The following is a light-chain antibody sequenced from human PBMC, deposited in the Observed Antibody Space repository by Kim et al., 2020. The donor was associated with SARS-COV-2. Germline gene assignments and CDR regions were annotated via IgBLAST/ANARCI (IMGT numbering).Light chain of an antibody. CDR3: AAWDDSLSGWV. CDR2: RTN. V-gene: IGLV1-47*01. Sequence: QSVTMSCSGSTSTFRRNFVYWHPQLPGTAPKLLIYRTNQRPSGVPDRFSGSKSGTSASLAISGLRSEDEADYYCAAWDDSLSGWVFGGGTKLTVL. J-gene: IGLJ3*02. CDR1: TSTFRRNF.